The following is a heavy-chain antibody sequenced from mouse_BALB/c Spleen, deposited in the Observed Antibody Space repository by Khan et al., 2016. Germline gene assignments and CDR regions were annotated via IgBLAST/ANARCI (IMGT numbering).Heavy chain of an antibody. Sequence: VQLKESGPDLVKPSQSLSLTCTVTGYSITSGYSWHWIRQFPGNKLEWMGYIHYSGGTKYIPSLKSRISITRDTSKNQFFLQLNSVTPEDTATYYCTRSHGYYAMDYWGHGTSVTVSS. CDR2: IHYSGGT. CDR3: TRSHGYYAMDY. J-gene: IGHJ4*01. V-gene: IGHV3-1*02. CDR1: GYSITSGYS.